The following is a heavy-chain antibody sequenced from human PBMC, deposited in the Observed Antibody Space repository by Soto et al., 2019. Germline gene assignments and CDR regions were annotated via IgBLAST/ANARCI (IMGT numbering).Heavy chain of an antibody. V-gene: IGHV1-69*02. CDR3: VSNRIGNWFDP. CDR2: IIPILGIA. CDR1: GGTFSSYT. Sequence: SVKLYCNASGGTFSSYTISWVRQAPGQGLEWMGRIIPILGIANYAQKFQGRVTITADKSTSTAYMELSSLRSEDTAVYYCVSNRIGNWFDPWGQGTPVTVSS. D-gene: IGHD2-15*01. J-gene: IGHJ5*02.